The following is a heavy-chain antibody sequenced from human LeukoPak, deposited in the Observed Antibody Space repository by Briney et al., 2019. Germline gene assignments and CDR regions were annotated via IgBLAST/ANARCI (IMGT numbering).Heavy chain of an antibody. CDR1: GGSISSGGYS. CDR3: ARDVGSYDYVWGSSPFDY. CDR2: IYTSGST. J-gene: IGHJ4*02. D-gene: IGHD3-16*01. V-gene: IGHV4-61*02. Sequence: PSQTLSLTCAVSGGSISSGGYSWSWIRQPPGKGLEWIGRIYTSGSTNYNPSLKSRVTMSVDTSKNQFSLKLSSVTAADTAVYYCARDVGSYDYVWGSSPFDYWGQGTLATVSS.